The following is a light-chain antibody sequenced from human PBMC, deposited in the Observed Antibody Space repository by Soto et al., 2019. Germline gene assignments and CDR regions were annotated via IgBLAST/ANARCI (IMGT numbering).Light chain of an antibody. V-gene: IGKV1-5*01. J-gene: IGKJ1*01. Sequence: IQMTQSDSTLSASVGDRVTITCRAIQSISSWLAWYQQKPGKAPKLLIYDASSLESGVPSRFSGSGSGTEFTLTISSLQPEDFATYYCPQYNSYFSSWTFGQRRNVDVK. CDR2: DAS. CDR3: PQYNSYFSSWT. CDR1: QSISSW.